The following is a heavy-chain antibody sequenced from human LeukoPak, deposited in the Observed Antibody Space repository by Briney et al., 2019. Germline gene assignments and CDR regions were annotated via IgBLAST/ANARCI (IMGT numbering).Heavy chain of an antibody. CDR1: AGSFSGYY. Sequence: PSETLSLTCAVSAGSFSGYYWSWVRQPPGKGLEWIGEINHSGSTNYNPSLKSRVSISVDRSKNQFSLRVKSVTAADTAVYYCARAGVVGANTGFDYYMDVWGRGTTVTVPS. V-gene: IGHV4-34*01. J-gene: IGHJ6*03. CDR2: INHSGST. D-gene: IGHD1-26*01. CDR3: ARAGVVGANTGFDYYMDV.